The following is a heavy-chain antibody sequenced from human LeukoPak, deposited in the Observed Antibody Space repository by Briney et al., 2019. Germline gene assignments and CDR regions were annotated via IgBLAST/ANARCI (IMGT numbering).Heavy chain of an antibody. CDR1: GGSISSSSYY. Sequence: SETLSLTCTVSGGSISSSSYYWGWIRQPPGKGLEWIGSIYYSGSTYYNPSLKSRVTISVDTSKNQFSLKLSSVTAADTAVYYCASVAYIDVVVPAAAEPNYYGMDVWGQGTTVTVSS. J-gene: IGHJ6*02. CDR3: ASVAYIDVVVPAAAEPNYYGMDV. D-gene: IGHD2-2*01. V-gene: IGHV4-39*07. CDR2: IYYSGST.